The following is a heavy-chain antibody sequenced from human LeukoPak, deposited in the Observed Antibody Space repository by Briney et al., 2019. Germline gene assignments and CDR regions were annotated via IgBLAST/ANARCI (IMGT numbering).Heavy chain of an antibody. CDR2: ISSGTINHS. J-gene: IGHJ3*02. CDR3: ARTQLDLDGFDI. V-gene: IGHV3-48*04. CDR1: GLTFSSHW. D-gene: IGHD1-1*01. Sequence: TGGSLRLSCAASGLTFSSHWMHWVRQAPGKGLECLSYISSGTINHSNYADSVKGRFTISRDNARNSLYLQMNSLRGEDTAVYYCARTQLDLDGFDIWGQGTTVTVSS.